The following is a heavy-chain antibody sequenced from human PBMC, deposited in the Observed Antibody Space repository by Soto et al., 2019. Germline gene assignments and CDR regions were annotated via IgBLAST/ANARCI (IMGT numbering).Heavy chain of an antibody. CDR3: ASLDYYDSSGYYYRV. CDR1: GGSISSYY. D-gene: IGHD3-22*01. Sequence: SETLSLTCTVSGGSISSYYWSWIRQPPGKGLEWIGYIYYSGSTNYNPSLKSRVTISVDTSKNQFSLKLSSVTAADTAVYYCASLDYYDSSGYYYRVWGQGTLVTVSS. CDR2: IYYSGST. J-gene: IGHJ4*02. V-gene: IGHV4-59*01.